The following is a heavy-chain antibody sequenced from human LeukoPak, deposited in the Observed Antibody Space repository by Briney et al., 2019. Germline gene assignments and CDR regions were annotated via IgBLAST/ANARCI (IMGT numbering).Heavy chain of an antibody. J-gene: IGHJ4*02. CDR3: ARLRFGGVIGHFDY. V-gene: IGHV4-59*08. Sequence: SETLSLTCTVSGGSISSYYWSWIRQPPEKGLEWIGYIYYSGSTNYNPSLKSRVTISVDTSKNQFSLKLSSVTAADTAVYYCARLRFGGVIGHFDYWGQGTLVTVSS. CDR1: GGSISSYY. CDR2: IYYSGST. D-gene: IGHD3-16*02.